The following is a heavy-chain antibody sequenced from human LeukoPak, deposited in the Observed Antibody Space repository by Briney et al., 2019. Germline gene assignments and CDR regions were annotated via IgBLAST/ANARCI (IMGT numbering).Heavy chain of an antibody. D-gene: IGHD2/OR15-2a*01. CDR1: GYTFTTYG. CDR2: INTYNGNA. J-gene: IGHJ4*02. CDR3: ARDCNSGNCYSDS. V-gene: IGHV1-18*01. Sequence: GASVKVSCKASGYTFTTYGISWVRQAPGQGLEWMGWINTYNGNANSAQKFQERVTMTRDTSTSTAYMDLRRLRSDDTAVYYCARDCNSGNCYSDSWGQGTLVTVSS.